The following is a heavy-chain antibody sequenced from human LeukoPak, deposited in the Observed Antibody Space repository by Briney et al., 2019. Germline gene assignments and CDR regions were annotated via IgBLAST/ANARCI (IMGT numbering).Heavy chain of an antibody. J-gene: IGHJ3*02. CDR2: ISFDGSSK. Sequence: PGGSLRLSCAASGFSFSCNAMHWVRQAPGKGLEWVAIISFDGSSKYYADSVKGRFTISRDNSRNTLYLKMNSLRAEDTAVYHCARDPKGGYSYGWGAFDIWGHGTMVTVSS. V-gene: IGHV3-30-3*01. CDR3: ARDPKGGYSYGWGAFDI. D-gene: IGHD5-18*01. CDR1: GFSFSCNA.